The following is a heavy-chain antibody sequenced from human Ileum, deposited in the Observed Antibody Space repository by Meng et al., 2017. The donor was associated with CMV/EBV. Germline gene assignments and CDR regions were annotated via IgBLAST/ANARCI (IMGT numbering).Heavy chain of an antibody. D-gene: IGHD4-23*01. J-gene: IGHJ4*02. V-gene: IGHV4-34*01. CDR3: ATNSEDY. CDR2: DHHSGIT. CDR1: GGSFSDYY. Sequence: QVKLQQWGAGLLKPSEPLSLTCAVYGGSFSDYYWIWIRQSPGKGLGWIGEDHHSGITNYNPSLKSRVTISVDTSKNQFFLKLTSVTAAVTGLYYCATNSEDYWGQGTLVTVFS.